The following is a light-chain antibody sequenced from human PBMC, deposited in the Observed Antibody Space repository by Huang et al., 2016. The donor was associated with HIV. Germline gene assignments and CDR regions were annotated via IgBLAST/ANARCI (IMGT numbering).Light chain of an antibody. J-gene: IGKJ1*01. Sequence: DIQMTQSPSSLSASVGDRVTIACRASQSIRKFLSWDQQKPGEAPKLLMHSASSLQSGVPSRFSGSGSGTDFTLTITSLQPEDFATYYCQQTDNIPRTFGQGTKVVIK. CDR2: SAS. CDR3: QQTDNIPRT. CDR1: QSIRKF. V-gene: IGKV1-39*01.